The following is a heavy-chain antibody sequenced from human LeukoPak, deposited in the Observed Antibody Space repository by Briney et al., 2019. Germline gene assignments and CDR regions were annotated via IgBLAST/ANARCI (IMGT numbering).Heavy chain of an antibody. CDR1: GGSMSSYY. J-gene: IGHJ4*02. V-gene: IGHV4-59*05. D-gene: IGHD5-18*01. CDR3: ARDTAMVTDY. CDR2: IYYSGST. Sequence: SETLSLTCTVSGGSMSSYYWTWIRQPPGKGLEWIGSIYYSGSTYYNPSLKSRVTISVDTSKNQFSLKLSSVTAADTAVYYCARDTAMVTDYWGQGTLVTVSS.